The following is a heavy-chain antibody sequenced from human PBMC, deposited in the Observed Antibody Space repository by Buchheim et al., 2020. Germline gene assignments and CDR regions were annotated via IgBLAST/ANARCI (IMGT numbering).Heavy chain of an antibody. CDR3: ANLYESWSYSRSHFYGMDG. CDR1: GFTFSSYA. CDR2: ISYDGSSK. D-gene: IGHD3-10*01. V-gene: IGHV3-30*18. Sequence: QVQLVESGGGVVQPGRSLSLSCAASGFTFSSYAMHWVRQAPGKGLEWVTAISYDGSSKYYAESVKGRFIISRDNSENTLYLQMNSLRPDDTAIYYCANLYESWSYSRSHFYGMDGWGQGTT. J-gene: IGHJ6*02.